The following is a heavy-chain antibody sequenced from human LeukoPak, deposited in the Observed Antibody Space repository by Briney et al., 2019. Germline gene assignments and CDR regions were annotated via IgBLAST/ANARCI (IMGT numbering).Heavy chain of an antibody. D-gene: IGHD1-26*01. Sequence: GGTLRLSCAASGFTFSSYGMSWVRQAPGKGLEWVSAISGSGGSTYYADSVKGRFTISRDNSKNTLYLQMNRLTAEDTAVYYCARDKIVGATHFDYWGQGTLVTVSA. CDR2: ISGSGGST. CDR1: GFTFSSYG. J-gene: IGHJ4*02. V-gene: IGHV3-23*01. CDR3: ARDKIVGATHFDY.